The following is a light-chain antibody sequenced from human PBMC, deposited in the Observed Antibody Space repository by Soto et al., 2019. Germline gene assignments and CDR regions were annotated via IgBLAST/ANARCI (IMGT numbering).Light chain of an antibody. CDR3: QQYGNSPQT. Sequence: IVLTHSPGTLSLSPGAIATPACRSSQIVSSSFLAWYQQKPGQAPRLLIYGASSRATGIPDRLTGSGSGTDFTLTISRLEPEDFAVYYCQQYGNSPQTFGQGTKVDIK. CDR2: GAS. CDR1: QIVSSSF. J-gene: IGKJ1*01. V-gene: IGKV3-20*01.